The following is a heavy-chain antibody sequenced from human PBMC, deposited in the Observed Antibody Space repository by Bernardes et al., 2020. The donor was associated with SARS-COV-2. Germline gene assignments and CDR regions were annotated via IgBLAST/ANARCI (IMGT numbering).Heavy chain of an antibody. V-gene: IGHV1-18*01. Sequence: ASVKVSCKTSGDTFTNSGLSWLRQAPGQGLEWVGWINPYNGHTNYAQNVQDRVTLTTDTSTSTAYMEMTSLTSDDTAVYYCARHRSAVVLSGVSNWFDPWGQGTLVTVSS. D-gene: IGHD2-2*01. CDR3: ARHRSAVVLSGVSNWFDP. CDR1: GDTFTNSG. J-gene: IGHJ5*02. CDR2: INPYNGHT.